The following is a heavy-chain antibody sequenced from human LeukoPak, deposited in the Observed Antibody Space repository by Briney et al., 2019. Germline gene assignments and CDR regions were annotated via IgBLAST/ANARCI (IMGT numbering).Heavy chain of an antibody. Sequence: ASVKVSCKASGYTFTGYYMHWVRQAPGQGLEWMGWINPNSGGTNYAQKFQGRVTMTRDTSISTAYMELSRLRSDDTAVYYCARAPYSGYDYGWFDPWGQGTLVTVSS. CDR1: GYTFTGYY. CDR2: INPNSGGT. V-gene: IGHV1-2*02. D-gene: IGHD5-12*01. J-gene: IGHJ5*02. CDR3: ARAPYSGYDYGWFDP.